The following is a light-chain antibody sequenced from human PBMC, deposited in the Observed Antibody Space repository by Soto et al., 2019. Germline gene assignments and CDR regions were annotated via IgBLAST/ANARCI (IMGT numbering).Light chain of an antibody. V-gene: IGLV4-69*01. J-gene: IGLJ7*01. CDR2: LNSDGSH. Sequence: VLTQSPSASASLGASVKLTCTLSSGHSSYAIAWHQQQPEKGPRYLMKLNSDGSHSKGDGIPDRFSGSSSGAERYVTMSGLQSEDEADYYCQTWGTGPAVFGGGTQLTVL. CDR3: QTWGTGPAV. CDR1: SGHSSYA.